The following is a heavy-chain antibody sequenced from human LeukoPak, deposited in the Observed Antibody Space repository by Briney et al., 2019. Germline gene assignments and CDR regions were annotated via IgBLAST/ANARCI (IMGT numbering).Heavy chain of an antibody. CDR1: GYTFTGYY. CDR2: INPNSGGT. Sequence: GASVKVSCKASGYTFTGYYMHWVRQAPGQGLEWMGWINPNSGGTNYAQKFQGRVTMTRDTSISTAYMELSRLRSDDTAVYYCATRYCSGGSCYHRLRHIYYMDVWGKGTTVTISS. J-gene: IGHJ6*03. V-gene: IGHV1-2*02. D-gene: IGHD2-15*01. CDR3: ATRYCSGGSCYHRLRHIYYMDV.